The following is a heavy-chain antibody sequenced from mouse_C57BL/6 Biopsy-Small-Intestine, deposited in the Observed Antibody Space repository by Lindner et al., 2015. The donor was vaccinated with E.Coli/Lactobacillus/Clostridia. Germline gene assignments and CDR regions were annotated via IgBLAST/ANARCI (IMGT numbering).Heavy chain of an antibody. CDR1: GYAFSSSW. D-gene: IGHD2-4*01. CDR3: ARSGDYNWFAY. Sequence: VQLQESGPELVKPGASVKISCKASGYAFSSSWMNWVKQRPGKGLEWIGRIYPGDGDTNYNGKFKGKATLTADKSSSTAYMQLSSLTSEDSAAYFCARSGDYNWFAYWGQGTLVTVSA. CDR2: IYPGDGDT. J-gene: IGHJ3*01. V-gene: IGHV1-82*01.